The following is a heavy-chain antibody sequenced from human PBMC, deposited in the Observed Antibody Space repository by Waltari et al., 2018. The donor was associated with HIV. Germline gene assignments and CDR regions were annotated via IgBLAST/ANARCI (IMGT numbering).Heavy chain of an antibody. D-gene: IGHD3-22*01. J-gene: IGHJ2*01. CDR2: IGTAGDT. V-gene: IGHV3-13*01. CDR3: ARAPVFSSGYTYYYLDR. CDR1: GFNFSGTA. Sequence: EVQLVESGGGLVQPGGSLSLSCAASGFNFSGTAMLWVRQAAGKCLEWVSGIGTAGDTDYSGSVKGRFTISRENAKNSLYLQMNSLRAEDTAIYYCARAPVFSSGYTYYYLDRWGRGTLVTVSS.